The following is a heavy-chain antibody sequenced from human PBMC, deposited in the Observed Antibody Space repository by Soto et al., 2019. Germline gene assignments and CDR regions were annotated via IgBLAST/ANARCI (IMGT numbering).Heavy chain of an antibody. CDR2: IWYDGSNK. V-gene: IGHV3-33*01. CDR1: GFTFSSYG. CDR3: ARDAAPDYGGNSGYYYYYGMDV. Sequence: GGSLRLSCAASGFTFSSYGMHWVRQAPGKGLEWVAVIWYDGSNKYYADSVKGRFTISRDNSKNTLYLQMNSLRAEDTAVYYCARDAAPDYGGNSGYYYYYGMDVWGQGTTVTVSS. D-gene: IGHD4-17*01. J-gene: IGHJ6*02.